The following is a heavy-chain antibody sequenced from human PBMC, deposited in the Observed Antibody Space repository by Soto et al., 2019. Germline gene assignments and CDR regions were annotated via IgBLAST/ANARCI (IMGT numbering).Heavy chain of an antibody. CDR3: ARGYYNTIGYFYSAPFQF. CDR1: GSSISRYY. D-gene: IGHD3-22*01. V-gene: IGHV4-59*01. Sequence: QVQLQESGPGLVKPSETLSLTCTVSGSSISRYYWNWIRQSPGKGLEWIGYLSDTGTTSYNPSLTSRLTISRDSSQSPCSLRLSSVTAADTAVYYCARGYYNTIGYFYSAPFQFWGQGSLVTVSS. J-gene: IGHJ1*01. CDR2: LSDTGTT.